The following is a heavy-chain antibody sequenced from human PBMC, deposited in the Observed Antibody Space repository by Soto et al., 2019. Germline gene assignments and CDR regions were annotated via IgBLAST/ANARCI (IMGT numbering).Heavy chain of an antibody. CDR2: IYYSGST. CDR1: GGSISSGGYY. V-gene: IGHV4-31*03. J-gene: IGHJ3*02. CDR3: GGAGLRGKSYRGSFGVAFDI. D-gene: IGHD3-3*01. Sequence: SETLSLTCTVSGGSISSGGYYWSWIRQHPGKGLEWIGYIYYSGSTYYNPSLKSRVTISVDTSKNQFSLKLSSVTAADTAVYYCGGAGLRGKSYRGSFGVAFDIWGQGTMVTVSS.